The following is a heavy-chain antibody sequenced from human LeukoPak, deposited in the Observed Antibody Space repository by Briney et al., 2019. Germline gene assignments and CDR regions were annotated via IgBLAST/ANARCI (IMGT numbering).Heavy chain of an antibody. CDR2: ISSSGSTI. J-gene: IGHJ6*03. CDR3: ARDYESYYYYMDV. D-gene: IGHD3-3*01. V-gene: IGHV3-11*04. Sequence: GGSLRLSCAASGFTFSDYYMSWIRQAPGKGLEWVSYISSSGSTIYYADSVKGRFTISRDNAKNSLYLQMNSLRAEDTAVYYCARDYESYYYYMDVWGKGTTVTVSS. CDR1: GFTFSDYY.